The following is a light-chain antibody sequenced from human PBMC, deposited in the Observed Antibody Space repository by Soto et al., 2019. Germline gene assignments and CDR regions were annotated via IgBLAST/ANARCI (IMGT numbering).Light chain of an antibody. CDR2: GAS. V-gene: IGKV3-15*01. CDR1: QSVTIN. J-gene: IGKJ5*01. Sequence: MLTQSPGTLSVSPGERATLSCRASQSVTINVAWYQQIPGQAPRLLIYGASTRATGVPARFSGGGSGTEFTINISSLQSEDFGIYYCQQYNNWPLITFGQGTRLEIK. CDR3: QQYNNWPLIT.